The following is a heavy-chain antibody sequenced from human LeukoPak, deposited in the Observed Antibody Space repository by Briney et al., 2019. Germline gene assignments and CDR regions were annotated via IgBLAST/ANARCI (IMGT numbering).Heavy chain of an antibody. D-gene: IGHD2-21*01. J-gene: IGHJ5*02. CDR1: GYTFTSYY. V-gene: IGHV1-3*03. CDR3: ARSLSDFYPNWFDP. Sequence: ASVKVSCKASGYTFTSYYMHWVRRAPGQRLEWMGWINAGNGNTKYSQEFQGRVTISRDTSASTVYMELSSLRSEDMAVYYCARSLSDFYPNWFDPWGQGTLVTVSS. CDR2: INAGNGNT.